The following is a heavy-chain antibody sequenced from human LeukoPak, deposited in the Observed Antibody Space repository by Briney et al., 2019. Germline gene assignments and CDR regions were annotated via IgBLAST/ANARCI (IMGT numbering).Heavy chain of an antibody. CDR2: IYYSGST. CDR1: GGSISSSSYY. V-gene: IGHV4-39*07. J-gene: IGHJ4*02. CDR3: ARVTPGDGSRADY. Sequence: PSETLSLTCTVSGGSISSSSYYWGWIRQPPGKGLEWIGSIYYSGSTYYNPSLKSRVTISVDTSKNQFSLKLSSVTAADTAVYYCARVTPGDGSRADYWGQGTLVTVSS. D-gene: IGHD4-23*01.